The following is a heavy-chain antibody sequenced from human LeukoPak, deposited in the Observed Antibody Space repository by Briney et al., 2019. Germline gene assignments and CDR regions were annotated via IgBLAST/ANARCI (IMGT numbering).Heavy chain of an antibody. CDR3: AKGHIVVVIVQAFDI. J-gene: IGHJ3*02. CDR2: ISGSGGST. Sequence: TGGSLRLSCAASGLTFSSYAMSWVRQAPGKGLEWVSAISGSGGSTYYADSVKGRFTISRDNSKNTLYLQMNSLRAKDTAVYYCAKGHIVVVIVQAFDIWGQGTMVTVSS. D-gene: IGHD2-21*01. V-gene: IGHV3-23*01. CDR1: GLTFSSYA.